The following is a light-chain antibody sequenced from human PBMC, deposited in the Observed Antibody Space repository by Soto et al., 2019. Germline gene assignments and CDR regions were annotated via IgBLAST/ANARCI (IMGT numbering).Light chain of an antibody. CDR2: TAS. CDR1: QGISSY. V-gene: IGKV1-9*01. CDR3: QQLNGYPLT. Sequence: DILLTQSPSFLSASVGDRVTITCRASQGISSYLAWYQQKPGKAPKLLIYTASTLQSGVPSRFSGSGSGTEFTLTISSLEPEDFATYYCQQLNGYPLTFGGGTKVEIK. J-gene: IGKJ4*01.